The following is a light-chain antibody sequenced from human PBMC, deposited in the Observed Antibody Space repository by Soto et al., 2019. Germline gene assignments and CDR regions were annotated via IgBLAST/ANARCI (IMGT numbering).Light chain of an antibody. CDR3: HHRKNWPLT. Sequence: EILLTQSPATLSLSPGERATLSCRASQSVSSYLAWYQHKPGQAPRLLIYDASNRAPGIPARFSGSGSGTDFTLTISSLESEDFAMYYCHHRKNWPLTVGGGTKVEIK. V-gene: IGKV3-11*01. CDR1: QSVSSY. J-gene: IGKJ4*01. CDR2: DAS.